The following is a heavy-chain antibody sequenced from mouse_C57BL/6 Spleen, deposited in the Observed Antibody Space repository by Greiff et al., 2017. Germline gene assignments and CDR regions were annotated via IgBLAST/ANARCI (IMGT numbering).Heavy chain of an antibody. CDR2: IDPEDGDT. D-gene: IGHD1-1*01. CDR1: GFNIKDYY. CDR3: TTYVYYYGSSYEDAFDY. V-gene: IGHV14-1*01. J-gene: IGHJ4*01. Sequence: VQLQQSGAELVRPGASVKLSCTASGFNIKDYYMHWVKQRPEQGLEWIGRIDPEDGDTEYAPKFQGKATMTADTSSNTAYLQLSSLTSEDTAVYYCTTYVYYYGSSYEDAFDYWGQGTSVTVSS.